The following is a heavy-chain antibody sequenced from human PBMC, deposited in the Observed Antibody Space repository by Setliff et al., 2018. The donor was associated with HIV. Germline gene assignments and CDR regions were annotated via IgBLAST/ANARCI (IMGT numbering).Heavy chain of an antibody. J-gene: IGHJ3*02. Sequence: SETLSLTCAVSGYAISSGYYWGWIRRPPGKGLEWIGSIYNRGSTYYNPSLKSRVTISVDTSRNQFSLKLTSVTAADTAVYYCASTGHIEIDPLQPFEIWGQGTMVTVSS. CDR3: ASTGHIEIDPLQPFEI. V-gene: IGHV4-38-2*01. CDR2: IYNRGST. CDR1: GYAISSGYY. D-gene: IGHD5-12*01.